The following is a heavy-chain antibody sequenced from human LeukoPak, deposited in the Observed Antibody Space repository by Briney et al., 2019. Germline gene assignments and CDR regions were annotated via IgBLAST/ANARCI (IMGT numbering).Heavy chain of an antibody. CDR2: ISGSGGST. D-gene: IGHD1-26*01. CDR1: GFTFSSYA. V-gene: IGHV3-23*01. CDR3: AKAISGSFFDF. Sequence: GGSLRLSCAASGFTFSSYAMSWVRQAPGKGLEWVSAISGSGGSTYYADSVKGRFTISRDNSKNTLYLHMNSLRAQDTAVYFCAKAISGSFFDFWGQGTLVTVSS. J-gene: IGHJ4*02.